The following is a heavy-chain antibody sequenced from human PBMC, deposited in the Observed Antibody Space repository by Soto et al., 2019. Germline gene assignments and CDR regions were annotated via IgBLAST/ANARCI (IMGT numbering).Heavy chain of an antibody. CDR2: ISSSGSTI. CDR3: ARVATGRFDY. CDR1: GFTVSSYE. J-gene: IGHJ4*02. Sequence: PGGSLRLSCAASGFTVSSYEMNWVRQAPGKGLEWVSYISSSGSTIYYADSVKGRFTISRDNAKNSLYLQMNSLRAEDTAVYYCARVATGRFDYWGQGTLVTVSS. D-gene: IGHD5-12*01. V-gene: IGHV3-48*03.